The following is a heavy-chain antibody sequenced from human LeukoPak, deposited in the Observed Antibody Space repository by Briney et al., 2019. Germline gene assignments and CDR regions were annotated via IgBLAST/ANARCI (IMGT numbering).Heavy chain of an antibody. CDR1: GFSLNIRGVG. Sequence: SGPTLVNPLETLTLTCSFSGFSLNIRGVGVGWIRQPSGKALEWLALIYWDNDKRYRPSLKTRLSITKDTSKNQVVLRMTYMDPVDTATYYCAHIKGRYDLWNDWGAIDVWGQGTTVTVSS. V-gene: IGHV2-5*02. J-gene: IGHJ6*02. CDR2: IYWDNDK. CDR3: AHIKGRYDLWNDWGAIDV. D-gene: IGHD3-3*01.